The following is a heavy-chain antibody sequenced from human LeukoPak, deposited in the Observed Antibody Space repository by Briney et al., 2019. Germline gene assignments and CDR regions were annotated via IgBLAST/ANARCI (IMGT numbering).Heavy chain of an antibody. V-gene: IGHV1-18*04. J-gene: IGHJ4*02. CDR2: ISAYNGNT. Sequence: GASVKVSCKASGYTFTSYGISWVRQAPGQGLEWMGWISAYNGNTNYAQRLQGRVTMTTDTSTSTAYMELRSLRSDDTAVYHCARDRRGAILDYWGQGTLVTVSS. CDR1: GYTFTSYG. CDR3: ARDRRGAILDY. D-gene: IGHD3-16*02.